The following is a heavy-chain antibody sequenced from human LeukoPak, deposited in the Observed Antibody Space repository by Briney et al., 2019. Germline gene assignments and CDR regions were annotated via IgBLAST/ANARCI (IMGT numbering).Heavy chain of an antibody. Sequence: PGGSLRLSCAASGFTFRNARMTWVRQAPGKGLEWVGHIKSQTDGGTTDYAAPVKGRFTISRDDSKNTLYLQMNSLKTEDTAVYYCTPSGGFWGQGTLVTVSS. V-gene: IGHV3-15*01. CDR2: IKSQTDGGTT. CDR3: TPSGGF. CDR1: GFTFRNAR. D-gene: IGHD4-23*01. J-gene: IGHJ4*02.